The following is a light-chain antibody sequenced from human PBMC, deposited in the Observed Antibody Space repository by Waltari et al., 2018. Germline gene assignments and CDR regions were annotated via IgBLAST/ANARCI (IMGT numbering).Light chain of an antibody. Sequence: QSVLTQPPSVSGAPGQRVTISCTGSSSNIGAGYDVHWYQQLPGTAPQLLIYDKNDRPSGFPDRFSGSKSGTSASLAITGLHAEDGADYYCQSYDSSLSGSVFGGGTKLTVL. CDR1: SSNIGAGYD. CDR3: QSYDSSLSGSV. J-gene: IGLJ2*01. CDR2: DKN. V-gene: IGLV1-40*01.